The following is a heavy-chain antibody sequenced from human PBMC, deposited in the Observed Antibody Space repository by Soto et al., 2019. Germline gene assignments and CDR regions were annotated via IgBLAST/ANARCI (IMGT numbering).Heavy chain of an antibody. CDR3: ARGHITMPISTKRNSEFDWFDP. J-gene: IGHJ5*02. V-gene: IGHV4-31*03. Sequence: QVQLQESGPGLVKPSQTLSLTCTVSGGSISSGGYYWSWIRQHPGKGLEWIGYIYYSGSTYYNPSLKSRVTISVDTSKTQFSLKLSSVTVADTAVYYCARGHITMPISTKRNSEFDWFDPWGQGTLVTVSS. CDR1: GGSISSGGYY. D-gene: IGHD3-10*01. CDR2: IYYSGST.